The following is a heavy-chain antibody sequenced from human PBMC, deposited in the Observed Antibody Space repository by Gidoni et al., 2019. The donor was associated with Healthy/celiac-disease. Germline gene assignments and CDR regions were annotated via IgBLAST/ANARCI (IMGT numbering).Heavy chain of an antibody. CDR3: ARLVGDYYDSSDYYYYGMDV. CDR2: ISSSSSYI. D-gene: IGHD3-22*01. Sequence: EVQLVESGGGLVKPGGSLRLSCAASGFTFSSYSMNGVRQAPGKGLEWVSSISSSSSYIYYADSVKGRFTISRDNAKNSLYLQMNSLRAEDTAVYYCARLVGDYYDSSDYYYYGMDVWGQGTTVTVSS. J-gene: IGHJ6*02. CDR1: GFTFSSYS. V-gene: IGHV3-21*01.